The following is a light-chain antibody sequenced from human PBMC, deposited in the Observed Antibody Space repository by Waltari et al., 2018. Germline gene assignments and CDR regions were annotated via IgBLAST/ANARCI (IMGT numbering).Light chain of an antibody. Sequence: QSALTQPPSASGSPGQSVTISCTGTSSDVGGYNYVSWYQQHPGKAPKLMIYEVSKRPSGVPDRFSASKSANTASLTVSGLQPEDEADYYCSSYTRSNHVVFGGGTKLTVL. CDR1: SSDVGGYNY. V-gene: IGLV2-8*01. CDR2: EVS. CDR3: SSYTRSNHVV. J-gene: IGLJ2*01.